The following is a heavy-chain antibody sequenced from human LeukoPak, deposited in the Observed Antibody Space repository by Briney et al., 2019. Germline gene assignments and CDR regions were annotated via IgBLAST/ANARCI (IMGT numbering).Heavy chain of an antibody. CDR1: GCTFSSYW. CDR2: MNQDGSER. CDR3: ETTVAGYPDDYFDY. V-gene: IGHV3-7*01. J-gene: IGHJ4*02. Sequence: GGSLTLSCAASGCTFSSYWMSWVRQAPGKGLERVAHMNQDGSERYYVDSVRGRFTISRDNDKNSLYLQMNSLRAADTAVYYCETTVAGYPDDYFDYWGQGTLVTVSS. D-gene: IGHD6-19*01.